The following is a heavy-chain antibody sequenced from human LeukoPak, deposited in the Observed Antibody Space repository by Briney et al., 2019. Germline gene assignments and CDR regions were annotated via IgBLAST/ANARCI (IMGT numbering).Heavy chain of an antibody. V-gene: IGHV4-39*07. Sequence: SETLSLTCTVSGGSISSSSYYWGWIRQPPGKGLEWIGSIYYSGSTYYNPSLKSRVTISVDTSKNQFSLKLSSVTAADTAVYYCARSGRRGYSGYDWFDPWGQGTLVTVSS. D-gene: IGHD5-12*01. CDR3: ARSGRRGYSGYDWFDP. CDR2: IYYSGST. CDR1: GGSISSSSYY. J-gene: IGHJ5*02.